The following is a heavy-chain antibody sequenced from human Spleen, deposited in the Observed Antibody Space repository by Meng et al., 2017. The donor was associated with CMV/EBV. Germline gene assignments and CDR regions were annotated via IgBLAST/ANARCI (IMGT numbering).Heavy chain of an antibody. J-gene: IGHJ4*02. CDR1: GGSISRYY. CDR3: ARARKGTGYYYDSSGYPSFIDY. Sequence: GSLRLSCTVSGGSISRYYWSWIRQPPGKGLEWIGYIYYSGSTYYNPSLKSRVTISVDTSKNQFSLKLSSVTAADTAVYYCARARKGTGYYYDSSGYPSFIDYWGQGTLVTVSS. CDR2: IYYSGST. V-gene: IGHV4-59*12. D-gene: IGHD3-22*01.